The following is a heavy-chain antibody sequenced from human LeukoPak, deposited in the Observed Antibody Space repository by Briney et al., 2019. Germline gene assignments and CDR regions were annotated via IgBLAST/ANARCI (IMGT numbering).Heavy chain of an antibody. CDR1: GFTFSSYA. D-gene: IGHD3-3*01. CDR3: AKDRRFLEWLLPDAFDI. CDR2: ISGSGGST. V-gene: IGHV3-23*01. Sequence: GGSLRLPCAASGFTFSSYAMSWVRQAPGKGLEWVSAISGSGGSTYYADSVKGRFTISRDNSKNTLYLQMNSLRAEDTAVYYCAKDRRFLEWLLPDAFDIWGQGTMVTVSS. J-gene: IGHJ3*02.